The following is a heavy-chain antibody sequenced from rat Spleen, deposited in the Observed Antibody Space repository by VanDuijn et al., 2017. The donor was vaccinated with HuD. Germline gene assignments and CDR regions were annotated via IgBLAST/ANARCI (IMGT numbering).Heavy chain of an antibody. CDR3: ARRHYGYTDYFDY. J-gene: IGHJ2*01. CDR2: INYDDSTI. Sequence: EVQLVESDGGLVQPGRSLKLSCAASGFTFSDHYMAWVRQAPTKGLEWVATINYDDSTIYYRDSVKGRFTISRDNAKSTLYLQMDGLRSEDTATYFCARRHYGYTDYFDYWGQGVMVTVSS. CDR1: GFTFSDHY. V-gene: IGHV5-29*01. D-gene: IGHD1-9*01.